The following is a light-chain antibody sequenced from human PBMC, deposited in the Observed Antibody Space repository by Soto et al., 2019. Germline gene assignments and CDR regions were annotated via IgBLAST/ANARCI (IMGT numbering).Light chain of an antibody. J-gene: IGKJ4*01. CDR2: AAS. V-gene: IGKV1-9*01. CDR1: QGINDY. CDR3: QQFNTYPLT. Sequence: DIQLTQSPSFLSASVGDRVTITCRASQGINDYLAWYQQTPGKAPKLLIYAASTLQSEVPSRFSGSASGTEFTLTISSLQPEDFATYYCQQFNTYPLTFGGGTKVEVK.